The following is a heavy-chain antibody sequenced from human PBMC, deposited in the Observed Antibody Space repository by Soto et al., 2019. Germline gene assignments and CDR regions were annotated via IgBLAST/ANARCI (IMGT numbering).Heavy chain of an antibody. CDR3: TPLALKYNSDWYPLSD. D-gene: IGHD6-19*01. CDR2: IKSETDGGTI. Sequence: EVQLVESGGGLVKPGGSLRLSCADSDFTFSNVWLNWVRQAPGKGLEWVGRIKSETDGGTIDYAAPVKGRFTISRDDSNNTLYLQMNSLKTEDTATYYCTPLALKYNSDWYPLSDWGQGTRVTVSS. V-gene: IGHV3-15*07. CDR1: DFTFSNVW. J-gene: IGHJ4*02.